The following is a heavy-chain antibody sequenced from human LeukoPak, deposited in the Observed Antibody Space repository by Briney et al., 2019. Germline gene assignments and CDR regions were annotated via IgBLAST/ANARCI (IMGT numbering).Heavy chain of an antibody. CDR2: INPSGGST. V-gene: IGHV1-46*01. D-gene: IGHD1-14*01. J-gene: IGHJ4*02. CDR3: AGGGLWSPEFDY. Sequence: ASVKVSCKASGYTFTSYYMHWVRQAPGQGLEWMGIINPSGGSTSYAQKFQGRVTMTRETSTGTVYMELSSLRSEDTAVYSCAGGGLWSPEFDYWGQGTLVTVSS. CDR1: GYTFTSYY.